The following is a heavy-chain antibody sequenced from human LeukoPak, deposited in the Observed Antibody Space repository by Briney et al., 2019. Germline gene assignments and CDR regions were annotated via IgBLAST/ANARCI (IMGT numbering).Heavy chain of an antibody. CDR3: ARGTMVSDGFDI. CDR1: GGSISSSSYY. V-gene: IGHV4-39*07. Sequence: SETLSLTCTVSGGSISSSSYYWGWIRQPPGKGLEWIGSIYHSGSTYYNPSLKSRVTISVDTSKNQFSLKLSSVTAADTAVYYCARGTMVSDGFDIWGQGTLVTVSS. D-gene: IGHD4/OR15-4a*01. CDR2: IYHSGST. J-gene: IGHJ3*02.